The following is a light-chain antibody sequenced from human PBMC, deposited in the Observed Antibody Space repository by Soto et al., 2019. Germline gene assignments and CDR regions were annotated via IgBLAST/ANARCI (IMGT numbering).Light chain of an antibody. CDR2: DVS. CDR3: SSYTSSGSVL. Sequence: QSVLTQPASVSGSPGQSITISCTGTNSDVGGYNYVSWYQQHPGKAPKFVIYDVSSRPSGISNRFSGSKSGNTASLTISGLHTEDEADYYCSSYTSSGSVLFGGGTKVTVL. J-gene: IGLJ2*01. V-gene: IGLV2-14*01. CDR1: NSDVGGYNY.